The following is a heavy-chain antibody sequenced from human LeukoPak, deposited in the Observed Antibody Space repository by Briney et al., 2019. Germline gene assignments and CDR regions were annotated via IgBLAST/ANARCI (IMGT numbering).Heavy chain of an antibody. D-gene: IGHD2-2*01. CDR1: GGSISSSS. CDR3: AAMTDPRGN. CDR2: ISYDGSDK. Sequence: PSETLSLTCTVSGGSISSSSYYWGWIRQPPGKGLEWVAVISYDGSDKYYADSVKGRFTISRDNSKNTLYLQMNSLRGEDTAVYYCAAMTDPRGNWGQGTLVTVSS. J-gene: IGHJ4*02. V-gene: IGHV3-30*03.